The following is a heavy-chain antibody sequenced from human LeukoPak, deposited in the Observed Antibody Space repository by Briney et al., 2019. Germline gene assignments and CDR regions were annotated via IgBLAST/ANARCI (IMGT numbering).Heavy chain of an antibody. CDR3: VRAMAPLDTFNYQYAMDV. CDR2: FDPEDGET. CDR1: GYTLTELS. V-gene: IGHV1-24*01. J-gene: IGHJ6*02. Sequence: GASVKVSCKVSGYTLTELSMHWVRQAPGKGLEWMGGFDPEDGETIYAQKFQGRFTLTRETFISTAYMELSSLRSDDTAVYYCVRAMAPLDTFNYQYAMDVWGQGTMVTVSS. D-gene: IGHD5-24*01.